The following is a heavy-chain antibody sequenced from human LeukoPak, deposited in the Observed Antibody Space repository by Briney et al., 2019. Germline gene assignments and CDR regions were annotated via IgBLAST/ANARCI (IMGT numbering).Heavy chain of an antibody. CDR3: ARDLAMYSPDLDY. V-gene: IGHV1-2*02. CDR1: GYTFTDYY. D-gene: IGHD1-26*01. Sequence: EASVTVSCKASGYTFTDYYLHWVRQAPGHGLDWMGWINPKTGVTKYAQNFQGRVTMTRDTSISTAYMEVSRLRSDDTAVFYCARDLAMYSPDLDYWGQGTLVTVSS. CDR2: INPKTGVT. J-gene: IGHJ4*02.